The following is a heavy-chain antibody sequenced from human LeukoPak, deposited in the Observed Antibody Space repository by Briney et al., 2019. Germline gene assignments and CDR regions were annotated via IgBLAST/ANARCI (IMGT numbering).Heavy chain of an antibody. Sequence: SETLSLTCTVSGYSISSGYYWGWIRQPPGKGLEWIGSIYHSGSTNYNPSLKSRVTISVDTSKNQFSLKLSSVTAADTAVYYCARVIGSRSSSWYSHWGQGTLVTVSS. CDR3: ARVIGSRSSSWYSH. CDR2: IYHSGST. D-gene: IGHD6-13*01. J-gene: IGHJ4*02. CDR1: GYSISSGYY. V-gene: IGHV4-38-2*02.